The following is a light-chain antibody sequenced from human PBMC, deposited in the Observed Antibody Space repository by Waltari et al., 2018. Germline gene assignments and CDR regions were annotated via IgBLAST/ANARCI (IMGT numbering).Light chain of an antibody. Sequence: HSALTQPASVSGSPGQSITISCTRSSSDLGGYSFVSWYQQHPGKAPKLMIYDVSNRPSGVSNRFSGATSGNTASLTISGLQPEDEADYYCSCYTSIIPPFLFGTGTKVTVL. V-gene: IGLV2-14*01. CDR2: DVS. CDR3: SCYTSIIPPFL. CDR1: SSDLGGYSF. J-gene: IGLJ1*01.